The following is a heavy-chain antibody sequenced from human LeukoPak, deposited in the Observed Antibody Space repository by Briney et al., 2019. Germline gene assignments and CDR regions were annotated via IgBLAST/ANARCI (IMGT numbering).Heavy chain of an antibody. CDR3: AKLGYSSSGWYEQHFDY. CDR1: GFIFSTYG. Sequence: PGGSLRLSCAASGFIFSTYGMHWVRQAPGKGLEWVTFIQYDGGNKNYADSVKGRFTISRDNSKNTLYLQMNSLRAEDTAVYYCAKLGYSSSGWYEQHFDYWGQGTLVTVSS. CDR2: IQYDGGNK. D-gene: IGHD6-19*01. V-gene: IGHV3-30*02. J-gene: IGHJ4*02.